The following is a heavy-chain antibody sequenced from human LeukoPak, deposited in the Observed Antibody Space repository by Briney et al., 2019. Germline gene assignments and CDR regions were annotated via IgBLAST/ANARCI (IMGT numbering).Heavy chain of an antibody. D-gene: IGHD1/OR15-1a*01. Sequence: GFLKPSCASFGINLKQHCQPRVPQGPGQGLGGVAVISYDESLKFYADSVRSRFTISRDNSKNTLYLQMNRLRDEDTAVYYCAKRMEHFVLGGDWFAPWGQGTLVTVSS. V-gene: IGHV3-30*18. CDR1: INLKQHC. CDR2: ISYDESLK. J-gene: IGHJ5*02. CDR3: AKRMEHFVLGGDWFAP.